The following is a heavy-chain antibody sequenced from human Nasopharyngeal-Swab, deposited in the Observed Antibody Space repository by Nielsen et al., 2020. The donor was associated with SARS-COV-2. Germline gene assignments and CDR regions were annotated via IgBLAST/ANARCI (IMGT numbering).Heavy chain of an antibody. CDR3: ATDYGGGSL. D-gene: IGHD4-17*01. CDR2: INHSGST. J-gene: IGHJ4*02. V-gene: IGHV4-34*01. CDR1: GGSFSGDY. Sequence: SEILSLTCAVYGGSFSGDYWSWIRQPPGKGLEWIGEINHSGSTNYNPSLKSRVTISIDTSKKQFSLRLRSVTAADTAVYYCATDYGGGSLWGQGTLVTVSS.